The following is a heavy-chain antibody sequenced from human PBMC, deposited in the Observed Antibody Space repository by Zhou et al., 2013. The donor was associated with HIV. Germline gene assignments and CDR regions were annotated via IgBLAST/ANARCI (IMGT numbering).Heavy chain of an antibody. CDR2: IYHSGNT. D-gene: IGHD5-18*01. J-gene: IGHJ4*02. V-gene: IGHV4-38-2*02. CDR1: GYSISSGYY. CDR3: AREGGSGMGKRTN. Sequence: QVQLQESGPGLVKPSETLSLTCAVSGYSISSGYYWGWIRQPPGKGLEWIGSIYHSGNTYYNPSLKSRVTISVDTSKNQFSLKLSSVTAADTAVYYCAREGGSGMGKRTNWGQGTPGHRSPQ.